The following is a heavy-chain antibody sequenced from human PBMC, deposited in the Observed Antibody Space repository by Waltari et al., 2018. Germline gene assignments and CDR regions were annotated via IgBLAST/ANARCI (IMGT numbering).Heavy chain of an antibody. CDR1: GFTFSTAW. Sequence: EVQLVESGGGLVKPGGSLRLSCAASGFTFSTAWMSWVGQAPGKGLEWVGRIKSKTDGGTTDYAAPVKGRFTISRDDSKNTLYLQMNSLKTEDTAVYYCTTTSFVEQQLVLGWDYWGQGTLVTVSS. J-gene: IGHJ4*02. V-gene: IGHV3-15*01. CDR2: IKSKTDGGTT. CDR3: TTTSFVEQQLVLGWDY. D-gene: IGHD6-13*01.